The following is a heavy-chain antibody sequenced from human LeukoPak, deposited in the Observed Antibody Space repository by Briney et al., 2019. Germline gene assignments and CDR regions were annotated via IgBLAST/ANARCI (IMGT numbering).Heavy chain of an antibody. Sequence: GGSLRLSCAASGFTSSSYWMHWVRQAPGKGLVWVSRINSDGSSTSYADSVKGRFTISRDNAKNTLYLQMNSLRAEDTAVYYCARAIRYSSSWYVGAHDYWGQGTLVTVSS. CDR1: GFTSSSYW. CDR3: ARAIRYSSSWYVGAHDY. J-gene: IGHJ4*02. CDR2: INSDGSST. D-gene: IGHD6-13*01. V-gene: IGHV3-74*01.